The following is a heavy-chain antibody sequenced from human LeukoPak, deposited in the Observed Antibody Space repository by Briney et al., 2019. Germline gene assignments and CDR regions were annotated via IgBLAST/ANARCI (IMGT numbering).Heavy chain of an antibody. CDR3: AKGPTDSCWEKLHD. V-gene: IGHV3-23*01. J-gene: IGHJ4*02. D-gene: IGHD1-26*01. Sequence: PGGSLRLSCAASGFTVTTLAMTWVRQAPGKGLEWVSVIGESDGRTYYADSVKGRFTISRDESKNTLYLQINSLRAEDTAVYYCAKGPTDSCWEKLHDWGQGTLVTVSS. CDR2: IGESDGRT. CDR1: GFTVTTLA.